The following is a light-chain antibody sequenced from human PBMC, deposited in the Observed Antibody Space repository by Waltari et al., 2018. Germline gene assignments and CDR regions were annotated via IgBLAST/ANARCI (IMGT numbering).Light chain of an antibody. CDR3: SSYTGSSTWV. Sequence: QSALTQPASVSGSPGQSITISCTGTSSDIGDYNYVSWYQQHVGKAPKLMIYDVTKRPSGVSYRCSGSKSGNTASLTISGLQAEDEADYYCSSYTGSSTWVFGGGTKLTVL. J-gene: IGLJ3*02. V-gene: IGLV2-14*01. CDR2: DVT. CDR1: SSDIGDYNY.